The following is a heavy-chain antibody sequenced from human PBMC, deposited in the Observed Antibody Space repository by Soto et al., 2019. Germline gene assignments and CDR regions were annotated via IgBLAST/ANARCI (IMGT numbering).Heavy chain of an antibody. CDR2: ISSSGSTI. CDR3: ARARRGGYRYGTLDY. D-gene: IGHD5-18*01. Sequence: PGGSLRLSCAASGFTFSDYYMSWIRPAPGKGLEWVSYISSSGSTIYYADSVKGRFTISRDNAKNSLYLQMNSLRAEDTAVYYCARARRGGYRYGTLDYWGQGTLVTVSS. J-gene: IGHJ4*02. V-gene: IGHV3-11*01. CDR1: GFTFSDYY.